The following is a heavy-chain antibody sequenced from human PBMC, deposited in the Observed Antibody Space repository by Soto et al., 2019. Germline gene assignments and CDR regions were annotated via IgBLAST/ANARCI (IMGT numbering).Heavy chain of an antibody. J-gene: IGHJ5*02. CDR2: IIPIFGTA. Sequence: SVKVSCKASGGTFSSYAISWVRQAPGQGLEWMGGIIPIFGTANYAQKFQGRVTITADESTSTAYMGLSSLRSEDTAVYYCARGTTVVTPFGFDPWGQGTLVTVSS. V-gene: IGHV1-69*13. D-gene: IGHD4-17*01. CDR1: GGTFSSYA. CDR3: ARGTTVVTPFGFDP.